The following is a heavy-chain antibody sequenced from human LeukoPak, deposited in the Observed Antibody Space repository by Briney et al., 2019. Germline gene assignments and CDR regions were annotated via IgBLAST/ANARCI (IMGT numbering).Heavy chain of an antibody. V-gene: IGHV3-21*01. CDR1: GFTFSSYS. D-gene: IGHD6-19*01. J-gene: IGHJ4*02. CDR3: AALYSSGRQGDY. CDR2: ISSSSSYI. Sequence: PGRSLRLSCAASGFTFSSYSMNWVRQAPGKGLEWVSSISSSSSYIYYADSVKGRFTISRDNAKNSLYLQMNSLRAEDTAVYYCAALYSSGRQGDYWGQGTLVTVSS.